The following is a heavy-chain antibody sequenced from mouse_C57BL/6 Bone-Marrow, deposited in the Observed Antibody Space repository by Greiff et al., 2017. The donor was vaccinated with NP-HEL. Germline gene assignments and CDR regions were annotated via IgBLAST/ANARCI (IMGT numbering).Heavy chain of an antibody. D-gene: IGHD2-4*01. CDR3: ARSDYESDAMDY. Sequence: EVMLVESGPVLVKPGASVKMSCKASGYTFTDYYMNWVKQSHGKSLEWIGVINPYHGGTRYNQNLKGKATLTVDKSYSTVYMELNNLTTEDSSVDYGARSDYESDAMDYWGQGTSVTVSS. J-gene: IGHJ4*01. CDR2: INPYHGGT. V-gene: IGHV1-19*01. CDR1: GYTFTDYY.